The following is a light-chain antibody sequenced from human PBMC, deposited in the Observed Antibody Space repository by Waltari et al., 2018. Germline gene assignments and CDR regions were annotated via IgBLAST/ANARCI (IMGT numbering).Light chain of an antibody. CDR3: MQTRQTPPFT. CDR2: LGS. CDR1: QSLLHTNGYLC. V-gene: IGKV2-28*01. Sequence: DIMMPQSPLSLAVTPGEPASITCRSSQSLLHTNGYLCLDWYVQQPWQSPQHLTYLGSFRASGVPDRFSGSGSGTDFTLKISRVEAEDVGIYYCMQTRQTPPFTFGPGTKVDIK. J-gene: IGKJ3*01.